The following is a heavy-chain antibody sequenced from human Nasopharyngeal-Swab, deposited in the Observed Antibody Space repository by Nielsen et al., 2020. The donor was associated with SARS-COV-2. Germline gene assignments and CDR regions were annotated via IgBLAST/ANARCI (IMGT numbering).Heavy chain of an antibody. CDR2: IKQDGSEK. J-gene: IGHJ6*02. CDR1: GFTFSSYW. D-gene: IGHD3-16*01. Sequence: GGSLRLSCAASGFTFSSYWMSWVRQAPGKGLEWVATIKQDGSEKYYADSVKGRFTISRDNAKNSLYLQMNSLGAEDTAVYYCARAGPEDRGRGSYYYGMDVWGQGTTVTVSS. CDR3: ARAGPEDRGRGSYYYGMDV. V-gene: IGHV3-7*03.